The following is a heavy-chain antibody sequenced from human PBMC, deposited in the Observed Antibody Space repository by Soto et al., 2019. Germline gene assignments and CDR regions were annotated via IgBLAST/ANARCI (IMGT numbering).Heavy chain of an antibody. CDR2: IVVGSGNT. D-gene: IGHD3-22*01. J-gene: IGHJ4*02. CDR3: AAETYYYDSSGYYYGRTGFDY. V-gene: IGHV1-58*01. Sequence: SVKVSCKASGFTFTSSAVQWVRQARGQRLEWIGWIVVGSGNTNYAQKFQERVTITRDMSTSTAYMELSSLRSEDTAVYYCAAETYYYDSSGYYYGRTGFDYWGQGTLVTVSS. CDR1: GFTFTSSA.